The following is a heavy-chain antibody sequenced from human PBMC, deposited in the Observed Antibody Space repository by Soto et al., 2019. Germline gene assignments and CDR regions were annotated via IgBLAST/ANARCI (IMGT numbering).Heavy chain of an antibody. CDR2: MNPNSGNT. CDR1: GYTFTSYD. D-gene: IGHD3-10*01. V-gene: IGHV1-8*01. CDR3: ARGKEHHMVRANCFDP. Sequence: ASVKVSCKASGYTFTSYDINWVRQATGQGLEWMGWMNPNSGNTGYAQKFQGRVTMTRNTSISTAYMELSSLRSEDTAVYYCARGKEHHMVRANCFDPWGQGTRVTVAS. J-gene: IGHJ5*02.